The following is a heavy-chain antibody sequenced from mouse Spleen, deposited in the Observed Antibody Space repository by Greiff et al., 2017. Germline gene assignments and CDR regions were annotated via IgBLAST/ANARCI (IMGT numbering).Heavy chain of an antibody. D-gene: IGHD3-2*01. Sequence: VQLQQPGAELVKPGASVKLSCKASGYTFTSYWMHWVKQRPGQGLEWIGMIHPNSGSTNYNEKFKSKATLTVDKSSSTAYMQLSSLTSEDSAVYYCARERGDSSGYLYAMDYWGQGTSVTVSS. V-gene: IGHV1-64*01. J-gene: IGHJ4*01. CDR1: GYTFTSYW. CDR3: ARERGDSSGYLYAMDY. CDR2: IHPNSGST.